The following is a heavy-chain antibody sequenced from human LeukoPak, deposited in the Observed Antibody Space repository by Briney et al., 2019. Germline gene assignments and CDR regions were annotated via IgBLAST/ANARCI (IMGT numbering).Heavy chain of an antibody. CDR2: ISSSGST. CDR3: ARELTMARFDP. V-gene: IGHV4-61*02. D-gene: IGHD3-10*01. CDR1: GDSISSGDYY. J-gene: IGHJ5*02. Sequence: SETLSLTCTVSGDSISSGDYYWSWIRQPAGKGLEWIGRISSSGSTNYNPSLKSRVTISVDTSKNQFSLKLSSVTAADTAVYYCARELTMARFDPWGQGTLVTVSS.